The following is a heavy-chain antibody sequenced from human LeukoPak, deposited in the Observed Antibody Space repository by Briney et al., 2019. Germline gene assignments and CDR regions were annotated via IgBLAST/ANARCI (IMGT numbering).Heavy chain of an antibody. J-gene: IGHJ4*02. Sequence: GGSLRLSCAASGFTFDDYAMHWVRQAPGKGLEWVSGISWNSGSIGYADSVKGRFTISRDNAKNSLYLQMSSLRAEDTALYYCVKDSQVNSGGSGGYDYWGQGTLVTVSS. CDR1: GFTFDDYA. V-gene: IGHV3-9*01. CDR2: ISWNSGSI. CDR3: VKDSQVNSGGSGGYDY. D-gene: IGHD1-26*01.